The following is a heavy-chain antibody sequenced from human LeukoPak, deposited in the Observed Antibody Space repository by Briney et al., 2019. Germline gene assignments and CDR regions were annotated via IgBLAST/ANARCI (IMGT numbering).Heavy chain of an antibody. CDR3: ARGGYSGYDFVPVGY. CDR1: GYTFTSYA. J-gene: IGHJ4*02. CDR2: INTNTGNP. D-gene: IGHD5-12*01. Sequence: ASVKVSCKASGYTFTSYAMNWVRQAPGQGLEWMGWINTNTGNPTYAQGFTGRFVFSLDTSVGTAYLQISSLKAEDTAVYYCARGGYSGYDFVPVGYWGQGTLVTVSS. V-gene: IGHV7-4-1*02.